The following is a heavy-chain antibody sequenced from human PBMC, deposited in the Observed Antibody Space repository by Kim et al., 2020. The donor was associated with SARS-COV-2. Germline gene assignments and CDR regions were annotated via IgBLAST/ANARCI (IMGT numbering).Heavy chain of an antibody. CDR3: VRNGHPGITEPGPGVY. CDR1: GFMFSYYA. Sequence: GGSLRLSCAASGFMFSYYAMHWVRQAPGKGLEWVAVISHDGSENYYADSVKGRFSISRDNSKNTVYLHLNSLRGEDTAVYYCVRNGHPGITEPGPGVYWGQGTLVTVSS. V-gene: IGHV3-30*04. D-gene: IGHD6-13*01. CDR2: ISHDGSEN. J-gene: IGHJ4*02.